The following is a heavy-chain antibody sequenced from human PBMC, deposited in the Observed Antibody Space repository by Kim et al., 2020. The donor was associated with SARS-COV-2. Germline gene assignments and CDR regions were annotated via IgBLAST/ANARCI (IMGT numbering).Heavy chain of an antibody. J-gene: IGHJ4*02. CDR1: GGSISSSSYY. V-gene: IGHV4-39*01. Sequence: SETLSLTCTVSGGSISSSSYYWGWIRQPPGKGLEWIGSIYYSGSTYYNPSLKSRVTISVDTSKNQFSLKLSSVTAADTAVYYCASIGGYSSGPFDYWGQGTLVTVSS. CDR3: ASIGGYSSGPFDY. CDR2: IYYSGST. D-gene: IGHD6-19*01.